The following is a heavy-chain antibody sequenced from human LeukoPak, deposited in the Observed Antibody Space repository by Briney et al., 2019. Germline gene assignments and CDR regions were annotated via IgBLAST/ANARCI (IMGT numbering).Heavy chain of an antibody. CDR1: GYTFTSYA. Sequence: ASVKVSCKASGYTFTSYAMNWVRQAPGQGLEWMGWINAYNGNTNYAQNLQGRVTMTTDTSTSTVYMELRSLRSDDTAVYYCARAYDSSGYYVGTFDPWGQGTLVTVSS. D-gene: IGHD3-22*01. CDR2: INAYNGNT. J-gene: IGHJ5*02. CDR3: ARAYDSSGYYVGTFDP. V-gene: IGHV1-18*01.